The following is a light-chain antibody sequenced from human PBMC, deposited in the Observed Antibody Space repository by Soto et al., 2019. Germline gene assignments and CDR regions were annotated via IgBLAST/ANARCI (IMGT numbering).Light chain of an antibody. CDR3: GTWDSSLSAYV. CDR1: SSNIGNSY. V-gene: IGLV1-51*01. Sequence: QSVLTQPPSVSAAPGQKVTISCSGSSSNIGNSYVSWYQQLPGTAPKLLIYDNNKRPSGIPDRFSGSKSGTSATLGNTGLQTGDEADYYCGTWDSSLSAYVFGTGTKVTVL. J-gene: IGLJ1*01. CDR2: DNN.